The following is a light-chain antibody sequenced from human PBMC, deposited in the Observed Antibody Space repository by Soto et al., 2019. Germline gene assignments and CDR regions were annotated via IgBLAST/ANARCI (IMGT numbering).Light chain of an antibody. V-gene: IGKV3-20*01. Sequence: EIVLTQSPATLSLSPGERAILSCRASQSVSSSYLAWYQQKPGQAPRLLIYGASSRATGIPDRFSGSGSGTDFTLTISRLEPEDFAVYYCQQYGSSGTFGQGTKVDIK. CDR3: QQYGSSGT. CDR2: GAS. CDR1: QSVSSSY. J-gene: IGKJ1*01.